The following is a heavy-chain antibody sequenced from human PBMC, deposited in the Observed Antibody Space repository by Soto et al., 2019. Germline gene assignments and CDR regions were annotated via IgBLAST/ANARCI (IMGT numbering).Heavy chain of an antibody. V-gene: IGHV3-30*18. CDR2: MSSDGSKI. Sequence: QVQLVESGGGAVQPGESLRLSCVASGFDFTYYAMHWVRQAPGKGLESVAVMSSDGSKIHHTDSVKGRFTISRDNSKNTLYLQMNSLRKEDTAVYFCAKDDGVGGTLGLFDYWGQGILVSVSS. CDR3: AKDDGVGGTLGLFDY. J-gene: IGHJ4*02. CDR1: GFDFTYYA. D-gene: IGHD1-26*01.